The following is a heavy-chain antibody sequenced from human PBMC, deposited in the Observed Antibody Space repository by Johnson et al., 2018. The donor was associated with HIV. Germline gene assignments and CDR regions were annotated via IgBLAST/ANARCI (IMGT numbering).Heavy chain of an antibody. V-gene: IGHV3-11*04. CDR3: ARDQAAAGGEAFDI. CDR2: ISSSDSTI. CDR1: GFAFSDCY. Sequence: QVQLVESGGGLVKPGGSLRLSCAASGFAFSDCYMSWIRQAPGKGLEWISYISSSDSTIYYADSVKGRFTISRDNAKNSLYLQMNSLRAEDTAVYYCARDQAAAGGEAFDIWGQGTMVTVSS. D-gene: IGHD6-13*01. J-gene: IGHJ3*02.